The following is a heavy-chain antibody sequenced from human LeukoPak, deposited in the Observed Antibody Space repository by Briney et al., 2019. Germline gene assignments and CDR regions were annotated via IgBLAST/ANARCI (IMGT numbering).Heavy chain of an antibody. J-gene: IGHJ4*02. V-gene: IGHV5-51*01. CDR1: GYNFTSYW. Sequence: GESLKISCKGSGYNFTSYWIGWVRQMPGKGLEWMGIIYPGDSDTRYSPSFQGQVTISADKSISTAYLQWSSLKASDTAMYYCARRSYYDSSGYQNLDYWGQGTLVTVSS. CDR3: ARRSYYDSSGYQNLDY. CDR2: IYPGDSDT. D-gene: IGHD3-22*01.